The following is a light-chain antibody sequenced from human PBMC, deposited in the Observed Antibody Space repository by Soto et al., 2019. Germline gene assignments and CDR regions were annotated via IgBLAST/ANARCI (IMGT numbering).Light chain of an antibody. J-gene: IGKJ3*01. CDR1: QSISSY. Sequence: DIQMTQSPSSLSASVGDRVTITCRASQSISSYLNWYQQKPGKAPKLLIYTATSLEDGVLEDGVPSRFSGSGSGTEFTLTITCLQPQDFATYYCQQSYSFPFTFGPGTKVDIK. V-gene: IGKV1-39*01. CDR3: QQSYSFPFT. CDR2: TAT.